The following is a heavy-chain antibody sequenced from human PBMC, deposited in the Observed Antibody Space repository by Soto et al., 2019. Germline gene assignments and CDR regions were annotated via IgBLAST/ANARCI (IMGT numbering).Heavy chain of an antibody. Sequence: PWGSLRLSCASSGFTFISCSINFFRHSPGKGREWVSFISGSGDTKYYADSVKGRFTISRDNAKNSLYLQMSSLRDEDTAVYYCAKYCSSDVCFDYWGQGTLVTVSS. CDR3: AKYCSSDVCFDY. J-gene: IGHJ4*02. V-gene: IGHV3-48*02. CDR2: ISGSGDTK. D-gene: IGHD2-8*01. CDR1: GFTFISCS.